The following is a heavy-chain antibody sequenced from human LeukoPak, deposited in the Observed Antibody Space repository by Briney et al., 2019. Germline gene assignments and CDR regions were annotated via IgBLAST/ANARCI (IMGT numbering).Heavy chain of an antibody. D-gene: IGHD3-10*01. J-gene: IGHJ4*02. Sequence: GSLRLSCAASGFTFSSYGMHWVRQAPGKGLEWVAVISYDGSNKYYADSVKGRFTISRDNSKNTLYLQMNSLRAEDTAVYYCAKGYGSGSYYIGYWGQGTLDTVSS. CDR2: ISYDGSNK. CDR1: GFTFSSYG. V-gene: IGHV3-30*18. CDR3: AKGYGSGSYYIGY.